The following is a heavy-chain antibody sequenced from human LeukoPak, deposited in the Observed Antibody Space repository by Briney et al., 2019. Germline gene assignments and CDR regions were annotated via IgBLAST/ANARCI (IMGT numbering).Heavy chain of an antibody. Sequence: GGSLRLSCVASGFIFSDFWMSWVRQAPGKGLEWVANVKQDGSVKYYVDSVEGRSTISRDNARNSLFLQMDSLRAEDTAVYYCVRGGATFDRWGQGTLINVSS. J-gene: IGHJ4*02. D-gene: IGHD4/OR15-4a*01. CDR2: VKQDGSVK. CDR1: GFIFSDFW. V-gene: IGHV3-7*01. CDR3: VRGGATFDR.